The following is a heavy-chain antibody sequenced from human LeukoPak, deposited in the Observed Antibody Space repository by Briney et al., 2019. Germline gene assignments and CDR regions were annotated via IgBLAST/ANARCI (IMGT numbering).Heavy chain of an antibody. D-gene: IGHD3-22*01. CDR2: ISYDGSNK. J-gene: IGHJ4*02. CDR3: ARGLTAINYYDSSGYLYY. V-gene: IGHV3-30-3*01. CDR1: GFTFSSYA. Sequence: PGGSLRLSCAASGFTFSSYAMHWVRQAPGKGLEWVAVISYDGSNKYYADSVKGRFTISRDNSKNTLYLQMNSLRAEDTAVYYCARGLTAINYYDSSGYLYYWGQGTLVTVSS.